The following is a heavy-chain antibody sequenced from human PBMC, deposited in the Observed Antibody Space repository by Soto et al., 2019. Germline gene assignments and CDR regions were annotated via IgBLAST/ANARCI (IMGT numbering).Heavy chain of an antibody. CDR1: GYTFTSYG. J-gene: IGHJ4*02. Sequence: ASVKVSCKASGYTFTSYGISWVRQAPGQRLEWMGWISAYNGNTNYAQKLQGRVTMTRDTSASTAYMELSSLRSEDTAVYYCARGSGYYYWDDYWGQGTLVTVSS. V-gene: IGHV1-18*01. D-gene: IGHD3-22*01. CDR2: ISAYNGNT. CDR3: ARGSGYYYWDDY.